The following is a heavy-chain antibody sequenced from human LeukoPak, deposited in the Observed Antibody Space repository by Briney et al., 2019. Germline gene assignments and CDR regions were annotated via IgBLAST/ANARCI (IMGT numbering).Heavy chain of an antibody. Sequence: SETLSLTCTVSGGSISSYYWSWIRQPPGKGLEWIGYIYYSGSTNYNPSLKSRVTISVDTSKNQFSLKLSSVTAADTAVCYCARTGYSSGYSFDYWGQGTLVTVSS. D-gene: IGHD6-19*01. CDR3: ARTGYSSGYSFDY. CDR2: IYYSGST. J-gene: IGHJ4*02. V-gene: IGHV4-59*01. CDR1: GGSISSYY.